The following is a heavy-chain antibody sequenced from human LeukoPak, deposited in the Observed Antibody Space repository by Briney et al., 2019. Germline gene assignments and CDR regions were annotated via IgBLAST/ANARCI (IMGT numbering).Heavy chain of an antibody. CDR3: ARSHYYDSSGYCAY. CDR2: INPNSGGT. V-gene: IGHV1-2*02. D-gene: IGHD3-22*01. CDR1: GYTFTGYY. Sequence: GASVKVSCKASGYTFTGYYMHWVRQAPGQGLGWMGWINPNSGGTNYAQKFQGRVTMTRDTSISTAYMELSRLRSDDTAVYYCARSHYYDSSGYCAYWGQGTLVTVSS. J-gene: IGHJ4*02.